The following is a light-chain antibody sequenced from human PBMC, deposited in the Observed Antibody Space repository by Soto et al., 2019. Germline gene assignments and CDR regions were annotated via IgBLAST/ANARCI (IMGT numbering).Light chain of an antibody. Sequence: EIAMTQSPVTLSASPGERVTLSCRASQSVNINLAWYQQRPGQAPRVLIYGASNTASGIPDRFSGSGSGTDFTLTISSLERDDFALYYCQQYKDWHPFTFGGGTRVEIK. J-gene: IGKJ4*01. CDR3: QQYKDWHPFT. CDR1: QSVNIN. V-gene: IGKV3D-15*01. CDR2: GAS.